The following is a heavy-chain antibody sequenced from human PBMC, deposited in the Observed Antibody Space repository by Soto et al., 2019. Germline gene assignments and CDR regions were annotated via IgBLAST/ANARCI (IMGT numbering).Heavy chain of an antibody. CDR2: IYYNGRT. D-gene: IGHD6-6*01. CDR1: GGSISSDDYY. CDR3: ARDRSNSPDYFDY. J-gene: IGHJ4*02. V-gene: IGHV4-30-4*01. Sequence: PWETLSLTCTVSGGSISSDDYYWSWIRQPPGKGLEWIGYIYYNGRTDYNPSLKSRVIISIDTSKNQFSLNLNSVSAADTAVYYCARDRSNSPDYFDYWGQGTLVTVSS.